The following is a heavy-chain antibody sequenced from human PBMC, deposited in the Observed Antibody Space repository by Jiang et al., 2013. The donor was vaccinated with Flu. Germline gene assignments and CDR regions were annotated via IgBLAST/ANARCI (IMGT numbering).Heavy chain of an antibody. Sequence: EWMGWISAYNGNDKLMHRRLQGRVTMTTDTSTSTAYMELRSLRSDDTAVYYCARDHGQLPDYWGQGTLVTVSS. CDR2: ISAYNGND. D-gene: IGHD2-8*01. V-gene: IGHV1-18*01. J-gene: IGHJ4*02. CDR3: ARDHGQLPDY.